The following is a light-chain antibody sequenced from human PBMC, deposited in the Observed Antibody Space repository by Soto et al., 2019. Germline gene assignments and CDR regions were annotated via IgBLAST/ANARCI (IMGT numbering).Light chain of an antibody. CDR3: QQYENSPIT. J-gene: IGKJ5*01. V-gene: IGKV3-20*01. Sequence: EFVLTQSPGTLSLSPGERATLSCRASQTVRNNYLAWYQQKPGQAPRLLIYDASSRATGIPDRFSGTGSETDFTLTINRLEPEDFAVYHCQQYENSPITFGQGTRLEIK. CDR2: DAS. CDR1: QTVRNNY.